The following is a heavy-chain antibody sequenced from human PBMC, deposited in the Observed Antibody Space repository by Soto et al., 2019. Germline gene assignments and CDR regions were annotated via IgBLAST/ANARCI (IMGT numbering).Heavy chain of an antibody. D-gene: IGHD2-2*01. V-gene: IGHV1-18*01. Sequence: VPVKVSCKASGYTFTSYGISGVRHTPGHGLEWMGWISGYDGYTKYAQNVQDRVTMTTDTSTSTAYMELRTLKSDDTAVYFCARVLIAVPGAHFHYGLDVWGRGTTVTVSS. CDR1: GYTFTSYG. J-gene: IGHJ6*02. CDR3: ARVLIAVPGAHFHYGLDV. CDR2: ISGYDGYT.